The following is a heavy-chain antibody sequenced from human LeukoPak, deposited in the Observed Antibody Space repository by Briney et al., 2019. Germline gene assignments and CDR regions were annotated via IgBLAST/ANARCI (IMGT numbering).Heavy chain of an antibody. CDR1: GFTFSSYS. V-gene: IGHV3-48*01. J-gene: IGHJ4*02. CDR3: ARDLGFGGVDY. D-gene: IGHD3-16*01. CDR2: ISSSSSTI. Sequence: GGSLRLSCAASGFTFSSYSMNWVRQAPGKGLEWVSYISSSSSTIYYADSVKGRFTISRDNAKNSLYLQMSSLRAEDTAVYYCARDLGFGGVDYWGQGTLVTVSS.